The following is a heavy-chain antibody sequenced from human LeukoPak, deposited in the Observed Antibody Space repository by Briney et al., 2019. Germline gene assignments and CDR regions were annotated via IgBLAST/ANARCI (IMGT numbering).Heavy chain of an antibody. V-gene: IGHV1-18*01. CDR2: ISAYNGNT. Sequence: GASVKVCCKASGYTFTSYGISWGRQAPGQGLEWMGWISAYNGNTNYAQKLQGRVTMTTDTATSTAYKELRSLRSDDTAVYYCARDQHYMDVWGKGTTVTVSS. CDR3: ARDQHYMDV. J-gene: IGHJ6*03. CDR1: GYTFTSYG.